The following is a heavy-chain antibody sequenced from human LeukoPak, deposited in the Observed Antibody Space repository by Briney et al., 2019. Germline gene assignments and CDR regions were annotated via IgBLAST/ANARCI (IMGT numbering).Heavy chain of an antibody. CDR3: VKGRYSNSWYSSDY. CDR1: GFTFSAYA. J-gene: IGHJ4*02. D-gene: IGHD6-13*01. Sequence: PGGSLRLSCAASGFTFSAYAMSWVRQAPGKGLEYVSAISSSGGRTYYADSVRGRFTISRDNSKNTLYLQMSSLRAEDTAVYYCVKGRYSNSWYSSDYWGQGTLVTVSS. CDR2: ISSSGGRT. V-gene: IGHV3-64D*09.